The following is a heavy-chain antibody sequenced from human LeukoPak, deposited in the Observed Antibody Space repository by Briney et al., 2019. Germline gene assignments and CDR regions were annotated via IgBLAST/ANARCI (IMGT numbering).Heavy chain of an antibody. CDR1: GFTVSSNY. CDR2: IYSGGST. D-gene: IGHD3-9*01. J-gene: IGHJ4*02. Sequence: GGSLRLSCAASGFTVSSNYMSWVRQAPGKGLGWVSVIYSGGSTYYADSVKGRFTISRDNSKNTLYLQMNSLRAEDTAVYYCARVPRGYDILTGYTSWTNYWGQGTLVTVSS. V-gene: IGHV3-53*01. CDR3: ARVPRGYDILTGYTSWTNY.